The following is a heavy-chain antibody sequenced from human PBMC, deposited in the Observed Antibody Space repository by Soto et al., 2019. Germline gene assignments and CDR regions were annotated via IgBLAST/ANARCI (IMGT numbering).Heavy chain of an antibody. D-gene: IGHD2-2*01. J-gene: IGHJ4*02. CDR1: GFTFSSYA. CDR3: AKISPIVVVPAATARDY. CDR2: ISGSGGST. V-gene: IGHV3-23*01. Sequence: PGGSLRLSCAASGFTFSSYAMSWVRQAPGKGLEWVSAISGSGGSTYYADSVKGRFTISRDNSKNTLYLQMNSLRAEDTAVYYCAKISPIVVVPAATARDYWGQGTLVTVSS.